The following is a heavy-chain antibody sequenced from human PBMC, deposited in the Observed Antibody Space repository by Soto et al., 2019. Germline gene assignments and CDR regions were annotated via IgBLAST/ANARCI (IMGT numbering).Heavy chain of an antibody. D-gene: IGHD3-22*01. CDR3: ARDFIYYDSSGYYSSRWFDP. J-gene: IGHJ5*02. V-gene: IGHV4-59*01. Sequence: SETLSLTCTVSCGSISSYYWSWIRQPPGKGLEWIGYIYYSGGTNYNPSLKSRVTISVDTSKNQFSLKLSSVTAADTAVYYCARDFIYYDSSGYYSSRWFDPWGQGTLVTVSS. CDR2: IYYSGGT. CDR1: CGSISSYY.